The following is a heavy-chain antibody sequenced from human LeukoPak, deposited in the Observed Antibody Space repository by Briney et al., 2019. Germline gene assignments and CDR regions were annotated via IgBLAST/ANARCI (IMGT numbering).Heavy chain of an antibody. CDR1: GFTFSGYS. D-gene: IGHD3-22*01. Sequence: GGSLRLSCAASGFTFSGYSMNWVRQAPGKGLEWVSSISSSSRYIYYADSVKGRFTISRDNAKNSLYLQMNSVRAEDTAVYYCAGTLEYYYDSSGYYYLDYWGQGTLVTVSS. CDR3: AGTLEYYYDSSGYYYLDY. V-gene: IGHV3-21*01. J-gene: IGHJ4*02. CDR2: ISSSSRYI.